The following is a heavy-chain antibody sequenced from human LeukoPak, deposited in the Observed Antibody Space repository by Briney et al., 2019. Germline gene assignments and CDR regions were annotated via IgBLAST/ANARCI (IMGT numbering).Heavy chain of an antibody. CDR3: ARDEGYSSSLFDY. V-gene: IGHV3-33*08. CDR2: IWYDGSNK. Sequence: GGSLRLSCAASGFTFSSYAMSWVRQAPGKGLEWVAVIWYDGSNKYYADSVKGRFTISRDNSKNTLYLQMNSLRAEDTAVYYCARDEGYSSSLFDYWGQGTLVTVSS. J-gene: IGHJ4*02. D-gene: IGHD6-13*01. CDR1: GFTFSSYA.